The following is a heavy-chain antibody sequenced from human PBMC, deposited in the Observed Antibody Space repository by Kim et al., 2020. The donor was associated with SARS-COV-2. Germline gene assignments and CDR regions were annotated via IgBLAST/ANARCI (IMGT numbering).Heavy chain of an antibody. D-gene: IGHD1-7*01. V-gene: IGHV3-33*01. CDR1: GFIFSSYG. Sequence: GSLRLSCAASGFIFSSYGLHWVRQAPGKGLEWVGVIWYDGSDKHYADSVKGRFSISRDNSKNTLYLQMNSLRVEDTAIYYCTRGGTTLAYYYYGLDVWGQGTTVTVSS. J-gene: IGHJ6*02. CDR3: TRGGTTLAYYYYGLDV. CDR2: IWYDGSDK.